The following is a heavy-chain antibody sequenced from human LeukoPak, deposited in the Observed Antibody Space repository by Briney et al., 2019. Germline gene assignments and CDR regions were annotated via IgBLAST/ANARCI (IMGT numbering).Heavy chain of an antibody. Sequence: PGGSLRLSCAASGFTFSSYGMHWVRQAPGKGLEWVAVISYDGSNKYYADSVKGRFTISRDNSKNTLYLQMNSLRAEDTAVYYCAKDRYGSGSYVDYWGQGTLVTVSS. D-gene: IGHD3-10*01. CDR3: AKDRYGSGSYVDY. CDR1: GFTFSSYG. V-gene: IGHV3-30*18. CDR2: ISYDGSNK. J-gene: IGHJ4*02.